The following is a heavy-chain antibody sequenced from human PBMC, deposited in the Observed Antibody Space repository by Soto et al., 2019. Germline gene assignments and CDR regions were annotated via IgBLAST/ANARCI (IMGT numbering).Heavy chain of an antibody. CDR3: ARREIQGPIDY. D-gene: IGHD1-26*01. CDR1: GGSISSGGYY. Sequence: PSETLSLTCTVSGGSISSGGYYWSWIRQHPGKGLEWIGYIFYSGSTYYNPSLKSRVAISVDTSKNQFSLKLTSVTAADTAVYYCARREIQGPIDYWGQGTLVTVSS. V-gene: IGHV4-31*03. J-gene: IGHJ4*02. CDR2: IFYSGST.